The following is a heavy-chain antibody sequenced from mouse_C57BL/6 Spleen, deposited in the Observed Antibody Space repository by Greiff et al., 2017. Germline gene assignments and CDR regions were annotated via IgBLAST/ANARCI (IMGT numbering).Heavy chain of an antibody. J-gene: IGHJ2*01. CDR1: GYTFTDYY. V-gene: IGHV1-26*01. D-gene: IGHD1-1*02. CDR2: INPNNGGT. Sequence: EVKLQESGPELVKPGASVKISCKASGYTFTDYYMNWVKQSHGKSLEWIGDINPNNGGTSYNQKFKGKATLTVDTSSSTAYLELRSLTSEDSAVYYCVGGYSFDYWGQGTTLTVSS. CDR3: VGGYSFDY.